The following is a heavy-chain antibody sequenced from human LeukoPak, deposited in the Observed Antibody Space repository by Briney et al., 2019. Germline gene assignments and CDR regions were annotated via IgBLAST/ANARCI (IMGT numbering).Heavy chain of an antibody. CDR3: AKGGHDFNPFYW. CDR2: IKCGGGDP. D-gene: IGHD2-21*02. CDR1: GFTFSSNA. V-gene: IGHV3-23*01. Sequence: GGSLRLSCGASGFTFSSNAMVWVRQAPGKGLECVSSIKCGGGDPFYADSVKGRFTISRDNSKNTLFLQLNSLRAEDTAVYYCAKGGHDFNPFYWWGQGTLVTVSS. J-gene: IGHJ4*02.